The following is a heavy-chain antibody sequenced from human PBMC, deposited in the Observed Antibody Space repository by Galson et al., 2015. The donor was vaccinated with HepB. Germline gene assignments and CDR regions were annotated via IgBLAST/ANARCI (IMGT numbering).Heavy chain of an antibody. CDR2: ITSSGGNS. V-gene: IGHV3-23*01. D-gene: IGHD2-15*01. J-gene: IGHJ4*02. Sequence: PGKGLEWVSSITSSGGNSYYTDSVKGRFTVSRDNSKNTLLLQLNSLRAEDMAMYFCAKDGIMVANNPYHFHYWGQGTLVTVSS. CDR3: AKDGIMVANNPYHFHY.